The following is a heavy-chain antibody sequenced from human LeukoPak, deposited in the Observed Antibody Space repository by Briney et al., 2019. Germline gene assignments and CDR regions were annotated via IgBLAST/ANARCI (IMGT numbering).Heavy chain of an antibody. Sequence: SETLSLTCTVSGGSISSSSYYWGWIRQPPGKGLEWIGSIYYSGSTNYNPSLKSRVTISVDTSKNQFSLKLSSVTAADTAVYYCARGGNWKKNWFDPWGQGTLVTVSS. D-gene: IGHD1-1*01. CDR1: GGSISSSSYY. J-gene: IGHJ5*02. CDR3: ARGGNWKKNWFDP. V-gene: IGHV4-39*07. CDR2: IYYSGST.